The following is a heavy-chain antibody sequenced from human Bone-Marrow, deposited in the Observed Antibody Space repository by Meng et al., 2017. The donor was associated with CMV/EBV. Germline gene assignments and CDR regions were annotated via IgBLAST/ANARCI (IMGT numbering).Heavy chain of an antibody. CDR2: ISSSSSYI. Sequence: GESLKISCVASGFTFSSYSMNWVRQAPGKGLEWVSSISSSSSYIYYADSVKGRFTISRDNAKNSLYLQMNSLRAEDTAVYYCASNPPTVTSPYYYYYGMEVWGPGTTVTVSS. J-gene: IGHJ6*02. V-gene: IGHV3-21*01. CDR3: ASNPPTVTSPYYYYYGMEV. D-gene: IGHD4-11*01. CDR1: GFTFSSYS.